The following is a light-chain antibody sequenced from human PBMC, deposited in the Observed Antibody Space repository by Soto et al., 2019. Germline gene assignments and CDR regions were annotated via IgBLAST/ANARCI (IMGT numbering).Light chain of an antibody. J-gene: IGKJ1*01. V-gene: IGKV3-15*01. CDR1: QSVSSN. CDR3: QHYNNWWT. CDR2: DAS. Sequence: EIVMTQSPATLSVSPGERATLSCSASQSVSSNLAWYQQKPGQAPRLLIYDASTRATGIPSRFSCSGSGTEFTLTISSLQSEDFAVYYCQHYNNWWTFGQGTKVEIK.